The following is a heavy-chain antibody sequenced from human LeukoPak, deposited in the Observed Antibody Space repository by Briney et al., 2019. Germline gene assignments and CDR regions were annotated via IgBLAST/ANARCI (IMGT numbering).Heavy chain of an antibody. CDR1: GFTFSSYA. V-gene: IGHV3-30-3*01. CDR2: ISYDGSNK. Sequence: SGGSLRLSCAASGFTFSSYAMHWVRQAPGKGLEWVAVISYDGSNKYYADSVKGRFTISRDNSKNTLYLQMNSLRAEDTAVYYCASASTGYSSSWYPAYWGQGTLVTVSS. J-gene: IGHJ4*02. CDR3: ASASTGYSSSWYPAY. D-gene: IGHD6-13*01.